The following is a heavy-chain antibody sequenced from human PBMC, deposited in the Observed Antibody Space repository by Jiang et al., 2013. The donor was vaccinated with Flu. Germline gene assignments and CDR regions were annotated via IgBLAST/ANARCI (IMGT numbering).Heavy chain of an antibody. V-gene: IGHV4-30-4*01. J-gene: IGHJ6*02. CDR1: GGSISSGDYY. CDR2: IYYSGST. D-gene: IGHD6-6*01. Sequence: TCTVSGGSISSGDYYWSWIRQPPGKGLEWIGYIYYSGSTYYNPSLKSRVTISVDTSKNQFSLKLSSVTAADTAVYYCARDGGLSIRGMDVWGQGTTVTVSS. CDR3: ARDGGLSIRGMDV.